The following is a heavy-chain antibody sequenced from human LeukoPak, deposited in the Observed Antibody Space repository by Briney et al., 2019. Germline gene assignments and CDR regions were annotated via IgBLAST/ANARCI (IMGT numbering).Heavy chain of an antibody. CDR3: AKDKGMTGYYGMAV. D-gene: IGHD1-20*01. V-gene: IGHV3-9*01. J-gene: IGHJ6*02. CDR2: ISWNSGSI. Sequence: GGSLRLSCAASGFTFDDYAMHWVRQAPGKGLEWVSGISWNSGSIGYADSVKGRYTISRDNAKNSLYLQMNSLRAEDTALYYCAKDKGMTGYYGMAVWGQGTTVTVSS. CDR1: GFTFDDYA.